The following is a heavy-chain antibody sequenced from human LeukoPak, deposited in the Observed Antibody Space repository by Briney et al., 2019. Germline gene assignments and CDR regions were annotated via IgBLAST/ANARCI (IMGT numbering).Heavy chain of an antibody. CDR3: ARGRLLEWFDS. V-gene: IGHV4-59*01. D-gene: IGHD3-3*01. J-gene: IGHJ5*02. CDR1: GDSISSYY. Sequence: NPSETLSLTCTVSGDSISSYYWSWIRQPPGKRLEWIGCISDSGSTNYNPSLKSRVTISVDTSKSQFSLKLRSVTAADTAVYYCARGRLLEWFDSWGQGTLVSVSS. CDR2: ISDSGST.